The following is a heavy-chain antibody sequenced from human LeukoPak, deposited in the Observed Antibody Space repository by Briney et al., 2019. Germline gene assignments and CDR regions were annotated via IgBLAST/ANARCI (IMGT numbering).Heavy chain of an antibody. V-gene: IGHV3-66*02. Sequence: GGSLRLSCAASGFTVSSNYMSWVRQAPGQGLEWVSSFYRGISTYYADSVKGRFTTSRDHSKNTVYLQMDSLRPEDTAVYYCARYYDSSGYTQGAFDIWGQGTMVTVS. CDR3: ARYYDSSGYTQGAFDI. D-gene: IGHD3-22*01. CDR2: FYRGIST. CDR1: GFTVSSNY. J-gene: IGHJ3*02.